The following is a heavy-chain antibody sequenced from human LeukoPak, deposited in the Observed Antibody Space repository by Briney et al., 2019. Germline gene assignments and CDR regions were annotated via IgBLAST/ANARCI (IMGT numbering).Heavy chain of an antibody. D-gene: IGHD3-10*01. Sequence: SETLSLTCAVYGGSFSGYYWSWIRQPPGKGREWIGDINHTGSTNYNPSLKSRATISVDTSKNQFSLKLSSVTDADTAVYYCARDYGSGSYYNNWFDPWGQGTLVTVSS. V-gene: IGHV4-34*01. CDR3: ARDYGSGSYYNNWFDP. CDR1: GGSFSGYY. CDR2: INHTGST. J-gene: IGHJ5*02.